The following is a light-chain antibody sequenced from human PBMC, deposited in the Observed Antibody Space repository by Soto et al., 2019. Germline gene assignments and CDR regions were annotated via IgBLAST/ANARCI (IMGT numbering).Light chain of an antibody. CDR2: EVT. Sequence: QSALTQPASVSGSPGQSITISCIGTRSDIGRYNFVSWYQQHPGKAPKLMIYEVTNRPSGVSSRFSGSKSGTTASLTISGLQADDEADYYCRSYAGSDMFVFGTGTKLTVL. CDR1: RSDIGRYNF. V-gene: IGLV2-14*01. J-gene: IGLJ1*01. CDR3: RSYAGSDMFV.